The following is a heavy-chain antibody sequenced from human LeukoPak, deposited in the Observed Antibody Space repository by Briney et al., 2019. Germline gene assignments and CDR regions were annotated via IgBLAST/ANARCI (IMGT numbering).Heavy chain of an antibody. CDR2: IRSKANSYAT. CDR1: GFTFSGSA. J-gene: IGHJ4*02. Sequence: GGSLRLSCAASGFTFSGSAMHWVRQASGKGLEWVGRIRSKANSYATAYAASVKGRFTISRDDSKNTAYLQMNSLKTEDTAVYYCARGAHYHDDYGGYFDYWGQGTLVTVSS. V-gene: IGHV3-73*01. D-gene: IGHD3-22*01. CDR3: ARGAHYHDDYGGYFDY.